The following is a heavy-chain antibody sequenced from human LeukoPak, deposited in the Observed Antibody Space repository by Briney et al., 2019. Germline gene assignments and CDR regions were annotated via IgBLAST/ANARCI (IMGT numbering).Heavy chain of an antibody. V-gene: IGHV3-53*01. J-gene: IGHJ6*03. CDR2: IYSGGST. Sequence: GGSLRLSCAASGFTVSRNYMSWVRQAPGRGLEWVSVIYSGGSTYYTDSVKGRFTISRDNSKNTLYLQMNSLRAEDTAVYYCVWPRVMYSSSPQGSDYYYMDVWGKGTTVTVSS. CDR3: VWPRVMYSSSPQGSDYYYMDV. D-gene: IGHD6-6*01. CDR1: GFTVSRNY.